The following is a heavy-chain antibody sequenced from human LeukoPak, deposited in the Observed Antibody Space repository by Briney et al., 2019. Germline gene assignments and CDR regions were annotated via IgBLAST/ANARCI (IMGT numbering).Heavy chain of an antibody. V-gene: IGHV4-39*07. J-gene: IGHJ6*02. CDR2: IYYSGST. Sequence: SETLSLTCTVSGGSISSSSYYWGWIRQPPGKGLEWIGSIYYSGSTYYNPSLKSRVTISVDTSKNQFSLKLSSVTAADTAVYYCASVDTDKAYYGMDVWGQGTTVTVSS. CDR1: GGSISSSSYY. CDR3: ASVDTDKAYYGMDV. D-gene: IGHD5-18*01.